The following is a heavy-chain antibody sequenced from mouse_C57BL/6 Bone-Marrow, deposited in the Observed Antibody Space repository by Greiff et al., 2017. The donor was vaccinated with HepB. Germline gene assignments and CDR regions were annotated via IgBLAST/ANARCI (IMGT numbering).Heavy chain of an antibody. D-gene: IGHD3-2*02. V-gene: IGHV2-6-1*01. CDR2: IWSDGST. Sequence: QVQLKESGPGLVAPSQSLSITCTVSGFSLTSYGVHWVRQTPGKGLEWLVVIWSDGSTTYNSALKSRLSISKDNSKSQVFLKMNSLQTDDTAMYYCARHPAQATSYAMDYWGQGTSVTVSS. J-gene: IGHJ4*01. CDR3: ARHPAQATSYAMDY. CDR1: GFSLTSYG.